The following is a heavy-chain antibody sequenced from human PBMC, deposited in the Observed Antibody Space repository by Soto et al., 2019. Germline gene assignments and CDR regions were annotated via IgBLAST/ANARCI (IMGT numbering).Heavy chain of an antibody. V-gene: IGHV4-30-4*01. CDR2: IYYSGST. Sequence: SETLSLTCTVSGGSISSGDYYWSWIRQPPGKGLEWIGYIYYSGSTYYNPSLKSRVTISVDTSKNQFSLKLSSVTAADTAVYYCARGFKTGRMYYFDYWGQGTLVTVSS. D-gene: IGHD3-9*01. CDR3: ARGFKTGRMYYFDY. CDR1: GGSISSGDYY. J-gene: IGHJ4*02.